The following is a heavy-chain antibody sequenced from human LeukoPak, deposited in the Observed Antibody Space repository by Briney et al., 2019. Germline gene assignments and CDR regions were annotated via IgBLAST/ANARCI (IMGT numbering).Heavy chain of an antibody. D-gene: IGHD5-18*01. Sequence: ASVKVSCKASGGTFSSYAISWVRQAPGQGIEWMGRIIPILGIANYAQKFQGRVTITADKSTSTAYMELSSLRSEDTAVYYCARDRPVDTPMDDFDYWGQGTLVTVSS. CDR2: IIPILGIA. CDR1: GGTFSSYA. CDR3: ARDRPVDTPMDDFDY. J-gene: IGHJ4*02. V-gene: IGHV1-69*04.